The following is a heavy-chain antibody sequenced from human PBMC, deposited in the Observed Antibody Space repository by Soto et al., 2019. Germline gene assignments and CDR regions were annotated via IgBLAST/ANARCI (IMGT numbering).Heavy chain of an antibody. V-gene: IGHV4-4*07. CDR1: GDSIRNYF. D-gene: IGHD3-16*01. CDR3: ARDPGTSMIENYYNGMDV. Sequence: SETLSLTCTVSGDSIRNYFWSWIRQPAGKGLEWIGRIYTSGSSNYNPSLKSRLTMSVDTSKNQVSLNLRSVAAADTAVYYCARDPGTSMIENYYNGMDVWGRGTTVTVSS. CDR2: IYTSGSS. J-gene: IGHJ6*02.